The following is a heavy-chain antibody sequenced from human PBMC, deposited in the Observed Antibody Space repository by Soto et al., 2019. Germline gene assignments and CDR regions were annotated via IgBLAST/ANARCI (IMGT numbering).Heavy chain of an antibody. CDR1: GFTFSSYS. J-gene: IGHJ4*02. CDR2: ISSSSSTI. V-gene: IGHV3-48*01. Sequence: GGSLRLSCAASGFTFSSYSMNWVRQAPGKGLEWVSYISSSSSTIYYADSVKGRFTISRDNAKNSLYPQMNSLRAEDTAVYYCARDRTTVAIYFDYWGQGTLVTVS. CDR3: ARDRTTVAIYFDY. D-gene: IGHD4-17*01.